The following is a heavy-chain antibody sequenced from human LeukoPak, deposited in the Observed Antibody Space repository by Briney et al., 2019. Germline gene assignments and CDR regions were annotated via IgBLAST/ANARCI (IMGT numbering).Heavy chain of an antibody. J-gene: IGHJ4*02. Sequence: SVKVSCTASGGTFSSYAISWVRQAPGQGLEWMGRIIPILGIANYAQKFQGRVTMTTDTSTSTAYMELRSLRSDDTAVYYCARDSSLDYWGQGTLVTVSS. CDR1: GGTFSSYA. CDR2: IIPILGIA. CDR3: ARDSSLDY. D-gene: IGHD6-13*01. V-gene: IGHV1-69*04.